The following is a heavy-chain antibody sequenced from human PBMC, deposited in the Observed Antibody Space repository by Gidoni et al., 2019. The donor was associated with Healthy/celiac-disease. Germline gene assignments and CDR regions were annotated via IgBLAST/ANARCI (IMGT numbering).Heavy chain of an antibody. J-gene: IGHJ3*02. Sequence: EVQLVESGGGLVQPGGSLRLSCAASGFTFGSTWLHWFRQAPGKGLVWVSRINSDGSSTSYAYSVKGRFTISRDNAKNTLYLQMNSLRAEDTAVYYCARDPSSRYFDWLLSPDSEGAFDIWGQGTMVTVSS. D-gene: IGHD3-9*01. CDR2: INSDGSST. CDR1: GFTFGSTW. CDR3: ARDPSSRYFDWLLSPDSEGAFDI. V-gene: IGHV3-74*01.